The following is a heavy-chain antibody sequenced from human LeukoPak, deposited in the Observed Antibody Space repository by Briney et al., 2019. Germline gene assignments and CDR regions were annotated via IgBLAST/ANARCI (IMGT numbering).Heavy chain of an antibody. D-gene: IGHD1-7*01. CDR2: IYPGDSDT. V-gene: IGHV5-51*01. CDR1: GYIFTSYW. Sequence: GASLKISCKGSGYIFTSYWIGWVRPLPGKGLEWMGIIYPGDSDTRYSPSFQGQVTISADKSSSTAYLQWSSLKASDTAMYYCARHAGTTSYYYGMDVWGQGTTVTVSS. J-gene: IGHJ6*02. CDR3: ARHAGTTSYYYGMDV.